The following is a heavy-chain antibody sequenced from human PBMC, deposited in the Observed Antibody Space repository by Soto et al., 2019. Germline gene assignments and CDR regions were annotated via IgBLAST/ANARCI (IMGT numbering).Heavy chain of an antibody. Sequence: SVKVSCKASGGTFSSYAISWVRQAPGQGLEWMGGIIPIFGTANYAQKFQGRVTITADKSTSTAYMELSSLRAEDTAVYYCAKDIPRSGWYPLDYWGQGTLVTVSS. CDR2: IIPIFGTA. V-gene: IGHV1-69*06. J-gene: IGHJ4*02. CDR1: GGTFSSYA. D-gene: IGHD6-19*01. CDR3: AKDIPRSGWYPLDY.